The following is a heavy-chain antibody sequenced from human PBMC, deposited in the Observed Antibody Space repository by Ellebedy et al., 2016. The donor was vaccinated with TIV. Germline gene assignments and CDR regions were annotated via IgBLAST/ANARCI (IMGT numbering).Heavy chain of an antibody. J-gene: IGHJ4*02. CDR3: ARGSDWSKVGDY. Sequence: SETLSLTCAVSGGSISGYYWSWIRQPPGKGLEWIGEISQGEGTNYSPSLESRLTISLDTSNHQFSLKLNSVTAADTAVYYCARGSDWSKVGDYWGQGTLVTVSS. CDR1: GGSISGYY. D-gene: IGHD1/OR15-1a*01. CDR2: ISQGEGT. V-gene: IGHV4-34*01.